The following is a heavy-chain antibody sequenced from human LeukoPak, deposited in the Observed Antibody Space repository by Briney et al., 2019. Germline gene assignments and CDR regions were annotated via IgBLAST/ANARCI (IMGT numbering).Heavy chain of an antibody. J-gene: IGHJ4*02. CDR2: INPNSGGT. D-gene: IGHD2-21*02. Sequence: GASVKVSCKASGYTLTGYYIHWVRQAPGHGLEWMGWINPNSGGTNYAQKFQGRVTMTRDTSISTAYMELSRLRSDDTAMYYCARGTYCGGDCIGNWGQGTLVIVSS. V-gene: IGHV1-2*02. CDR3: ARGTYCGGDCIGN. CDR1: GYTLTGYY.